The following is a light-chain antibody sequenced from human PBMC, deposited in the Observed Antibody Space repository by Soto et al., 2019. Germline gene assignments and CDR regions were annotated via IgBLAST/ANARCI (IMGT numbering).Light chain of an antibody. CDR3: QQKYSGSLT. Sequence: DIQMTQSPTSLSASVGDRVTITCRASQSISNYLNWYQQRPGKAPMLLIYAASSLQSGVPSRFRGKWFGNNLHLTHGRPQPEDGATLFWQQKYSGSLTFGPGTKVDF. CDR1: QSISNY. J-gene: IGKJ3*01. CDR2: AAS. V-gene: IGKV1-39*01.